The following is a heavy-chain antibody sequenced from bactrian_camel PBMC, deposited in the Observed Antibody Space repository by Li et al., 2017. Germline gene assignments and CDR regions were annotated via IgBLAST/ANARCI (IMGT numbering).Heavy chain of an antibody. J-gene: IGHJ6*01. CDR2: ISSDGRNV. Sequence: QLVESGGGLVQPGGSLRLSCAASGFTFRSYWMFWVRQAPGEGLEWVSGISSDGRNVHYGDFVKGRFTISRDNAKSTVYLQMSDLKPEDTAVYYCAVEGSGAYCSLRALPLGYWDQGTQVTVS. V-gene: IGHV3S1*01. CDR1: GFTFRSYW. D-gene: IGHD3*01. CDR3: AVEGSGAYCSLRALPLGY.